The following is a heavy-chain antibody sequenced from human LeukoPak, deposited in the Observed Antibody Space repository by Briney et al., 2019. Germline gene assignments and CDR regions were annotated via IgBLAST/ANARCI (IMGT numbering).Heavy chain of an antibody. V-gene: IGHV4-4*07. CDR1: GGSISSYY. Sequence: SETLSLTCTVSGGSISSYYWSWIRQPAGKGLEWIGRIYTSGSTNYNPSLKSRVTMSVATSKNQFSLKLSSVTAADTAVYYCATSLGSSWYSNWFDPWGQGTLVTVSS. J-gene: IGHJ5*02. D-gene: IGHD6-13*01. CDR2: IYTSGST. CDR3: ATSLGSSWYSNWFDP.